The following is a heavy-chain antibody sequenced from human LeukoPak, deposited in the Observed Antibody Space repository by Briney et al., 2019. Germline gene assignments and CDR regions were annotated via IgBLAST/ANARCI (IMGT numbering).Heavy chain of an antibody. J-gene: IGHJ6*03. CDR2: ISAYNGNT. CDR1: GYTFTSYG. V-gene: IGHV1-18*01. CDR3: ARDYDYGDYTSYYYYYMDV. Sequence: ASVKVSCKASGYTFTSYGISWVRQAPGQGLEWMGWISAYNGNTNYAQELQGRVTMTTDTSTSTAYMELRSLRSDDTAVYYCARDYDYGDYTSYYYYYMDVWGKGTTVTISS. D-gene: IGHD4-17*01.